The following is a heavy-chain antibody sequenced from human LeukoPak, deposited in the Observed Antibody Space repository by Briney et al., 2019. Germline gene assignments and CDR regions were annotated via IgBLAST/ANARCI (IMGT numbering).Heavy chain of an antibody. V-gene: IGHV3-7*01. CDR3: ARANYDFWSGYPDY. D-gene: IGHD3-3*01. CDR2: IKQDGSEK. J-gene: IGHJ4*02. CDR1: GFTFSSYW. Sequence: GGSLRLSCAASGFTFSSYWMSWVRQAPGKGLEWVANIKQDGSEKYHVDSVKGRFTISRDNAKNSLYLQMNSLRAEDTAVYYCARANYDFWSGYPDYWGQGTLVTVSS.